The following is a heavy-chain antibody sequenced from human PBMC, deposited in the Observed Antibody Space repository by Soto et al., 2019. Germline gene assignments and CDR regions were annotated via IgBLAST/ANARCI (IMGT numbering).Heavy chain of an antibody. D-gene: IGHD6-13*01. CDR3: ARGSSRWDY. J-gene: IGHJ4*02. Sequence: SETLSLTCAVYGGSFSGYYRILIRQPPGKGLEWIGEINHSGSTNYNPSLKSRVTISVDTSKNQFSLRLSSVTAADTAMYYCARGSSRWDYWGQGTLVTVSS. CDR2: INHSGST. CDR1: GGSFSGYY. V-gene: IGHV4-34*01.